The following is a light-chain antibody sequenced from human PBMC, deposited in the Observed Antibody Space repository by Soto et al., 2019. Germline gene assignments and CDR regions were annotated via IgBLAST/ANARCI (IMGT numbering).Light chain of an antibody. Sequence: QSALTQPASVSGSPGQSITISCTGTSSEVGGYNYVSWYQQHPGKAPKLMIYDVSNRPSGVSNRFSGSKSGNTASLTISGLQAEDEADYYCSSYTSSSTPLVFGGGTKLTVL. V-gene: IGLV2-14*01. J-gene: IGLJ2*01. CDR1: SSEVGGYNY. CDR2: DVS. CDR3: SSYTSSSTPLV.